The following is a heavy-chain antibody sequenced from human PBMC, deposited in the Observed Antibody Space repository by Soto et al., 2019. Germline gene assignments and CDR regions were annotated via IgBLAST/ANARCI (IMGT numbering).Heavy chain of an antibody. CDR1: GFTFSSYG. V-gene: IGHV3-30*18. CDR2: ISYDGSNK. Sequence: PGGSLGLSCAASGFTFSSYGMHWVRQAPGKGLEWVAVISYDGSNKYYADSVKGRFTISRDNSKNTLYLQMNSLRAEDTAVYYCAKDTGSMVRGVMYAFDIWGQGTMVTVSS. CDR3: AKDTGSMVRGVMYAFDI. J-gene: IGHJ3*02. D-gene: IGHD3-10*01.